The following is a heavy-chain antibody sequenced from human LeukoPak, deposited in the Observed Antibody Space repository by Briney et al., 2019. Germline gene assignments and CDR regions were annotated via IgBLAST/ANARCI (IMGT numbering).Heavy chain of an antibody. V-gene: IGHV1-69*05. CDR1: GGTFSSYA. D-gene: IGHD6-13*01. CDR2: IIPIFGTA. Sequence: SVKVSCKASGGTFSSYAISWVRQAPGQGLEWMGRIIPIFGTANYAQKFQGRVTITTDESTSTAYMALSSLRSADTAVYYCARAGYSSSGGFDPWGQGTLVTVSS. J-gene: IGHJ5*02. CDR3: ARAGYSSSGGFDP.